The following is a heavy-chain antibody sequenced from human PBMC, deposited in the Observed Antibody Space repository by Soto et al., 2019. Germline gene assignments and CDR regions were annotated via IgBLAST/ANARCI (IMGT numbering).Heavy chain of an antibody. CDR1: GNSVSSNSAA. Sequence: SQTLSLPCAISGNSVSSNSAAWNWIRQSPSRGLEWLGRTYYRSKWYNDYAVSVKSRITINPDTSKNQFSLQLNSVTPEDTAVYFCARGEQYSGRIFDYWGQGTLVTVSS. CDR3: ARGEQYSGRIFDY. V-gene: IGHV6-1*01. CDR2: TYYRSKWYN. J-gene: IGHJ4*01. D-gene: IGHD1-26*01.